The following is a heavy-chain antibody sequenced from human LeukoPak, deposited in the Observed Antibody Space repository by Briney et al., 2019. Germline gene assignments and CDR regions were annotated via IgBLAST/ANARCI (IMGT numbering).Heavy chain of an antibody. CDR2: ISYDGSNK. V-gene: IGHV3-30*18. CDR3: AKDTVKVTTIRRVPHYMDV. CDR1: GFTFSSYG. J-gene: IGHJ6*03. D-gene: IGHD5-12*01. Sequence: GGSLRLSCAASGFTFSSYGMHWVRQAPGKGLEWVAVISYDGSNKYYADSVKGRFTISRDNSKNTLYLQMNSLRAEDTAVYYCAKDTVKVTTIRRVPHYMDVWGKGTTVTISS.